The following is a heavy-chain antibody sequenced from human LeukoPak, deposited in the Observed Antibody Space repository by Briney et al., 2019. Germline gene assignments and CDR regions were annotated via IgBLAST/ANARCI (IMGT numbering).Heavy chain of an antibody. CDR1: GYSFTSYW. D-gene: IGHD6-13*01. J-gene: IGHJ5*02. Sequence: GESLKISCKGSGYSFTSYWIGWVRQMPGKGLEWMGIIYPGDSDTRYSPSFQGQVTISADKSISTAYLQWSSLKTSDTAMYYCARRGIKTGDWFDPWGQGTLVTVSS. V-gene: IGHV5-51*01. CDR3: ARRGIKTGDWFDP. CDR2: IYPGDSDT.